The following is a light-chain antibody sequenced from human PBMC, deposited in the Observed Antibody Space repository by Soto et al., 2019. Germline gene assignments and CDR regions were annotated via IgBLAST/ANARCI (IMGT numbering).Light chain of an antibody. Sequence: ANQLNQSASSLSASVEDRVIITCRASQGISSALAWYQQKPGKAPKLLIYDASSLESGVPSRFSGSGSGTDFTLTISSLQPEDFATYYCQQFNNYRITFGQGTRLEIK. J-gene: IGKJ5*01. V-gene: IGKV1D-13*01. CDR2: DAS. CDR3: QQFNNYRIT. CDR1: QGISSA.